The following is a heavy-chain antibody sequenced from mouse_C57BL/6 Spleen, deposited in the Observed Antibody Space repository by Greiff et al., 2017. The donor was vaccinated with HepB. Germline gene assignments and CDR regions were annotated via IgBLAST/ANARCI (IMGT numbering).Heavy chain of an antibody. CDR3: ARNYYGSSYYFDY. Sequence: QVQLQQSGAELVRPGTSVKVSCKASGYAFTNYLIEWVKHRTGQGLEWIGVINPGSGGTNYNEQFKGKATLTADKSSSTAYMQLSSLTSEDSAVYFCARNYYGSSYYFDYWGQGTTLTVSS. CDR1: GYAFTNYL. D-gene: IGHD1-1*01. V-gene: IGHV1-54*01. J-gene: IGHJ2*01. CDR2: INPGSGGT.